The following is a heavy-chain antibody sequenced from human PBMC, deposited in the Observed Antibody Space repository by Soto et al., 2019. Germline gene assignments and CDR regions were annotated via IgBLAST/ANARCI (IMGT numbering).Heavy chain of an antibody. D-gene: IGHD3-16*01. CDR3: ARNTFSHYYGLDV. V-gene: IGHV1-18*01. J-gene: IGHJ6*02. Sequence: GASVKVSCKASGYTFTSYGITWVRQAPGQGLEWMGWISSYSVKASNAQKFEGRLTMTTDTSTTTAYMELRSLRSDDTAVYYCARNTFSHYYGLDVWGQGTSVTVSS. CDR1: GYTFTSYG. CDR2: ISSYSVKA.